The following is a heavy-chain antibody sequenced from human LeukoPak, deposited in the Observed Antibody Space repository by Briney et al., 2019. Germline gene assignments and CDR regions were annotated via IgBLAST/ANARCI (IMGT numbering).Heavy chain of an antibody. Sequence: GGSLRLSCAASGFIFSNYGMHWVRQAPGKGLEWVAFIRYDGSNKYYTDSVKGRFTISRDNAKNSLYLQMNSLRPEDTALYYCAKGSLQVDDYGSFDYWGQGTLVTVSS. J-gene: IGHJ4*02. CDR2: IRYDGSNK. CDR1: GFIFSNYG. D-gene: IGHD4-17*01. V-gene: IGHV3-30*02. CDR3: AKGSLQVDDYGSFDY.